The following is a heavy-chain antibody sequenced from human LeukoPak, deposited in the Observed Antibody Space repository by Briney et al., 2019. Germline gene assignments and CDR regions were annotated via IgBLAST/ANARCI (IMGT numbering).Heavy chain of an antibody. D-gene: IGHD4-17*01. Sequence: GRSLRLSCAASGFTFSSYGMHWVRQAPGKGLEWVAVIWYDGSNKYYADSVKGRFTTSRDNSRNTIFLQMTSLRAEDTAIYYCGRDPNGDYIGAFEFWGLGTLVSVSS. V-gene: IGHV3-33*01. CDR1: GFTFSSYG. CDR3: GRDPNGDYIGAFEF. J-gene: IGHJ3*01. CDR2: IWYDGSNK.